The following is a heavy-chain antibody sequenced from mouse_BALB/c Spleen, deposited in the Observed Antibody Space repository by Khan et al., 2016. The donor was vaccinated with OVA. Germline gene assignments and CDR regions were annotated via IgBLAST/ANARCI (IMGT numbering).Heavy chain of an antibody. CDR3: ASGGYCYFDF. V-gene: IGHV9-3-1*01. D-gene: IGHD1-1*02. CDR2: INTYTGEP. CDR1: GYSFTNYG. J-gene: IGHJ1*01. Sequence: QIQLVQSGPEVKKPGETVKISCKASGYSFTNYGMNWVRQAPGKGLKWMGWINTYTGEPTYADDFKGRFAFSLETSASTAYLQINNLKNEDTATYFCASGGYCYFDFWGAGTTVTVSS.